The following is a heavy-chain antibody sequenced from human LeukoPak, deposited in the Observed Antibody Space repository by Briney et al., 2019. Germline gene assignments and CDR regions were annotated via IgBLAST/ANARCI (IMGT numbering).Heavy chain of an antibody. V-gene: IGHV1-18*01. CDR2: ISAYNGNT. J-gene: IGHJ4*02. Sequence: ASVKVSCKSSGENLNNYLITWVRQAPGQGLEWMGWISAYNGNTNYAQKLQGRVTMTTDTSTSTAYMELRSLRSDDTAVYYCARELDYWGQGTLVTVSS. CDR3: ARELDY. CDR1: GENLNNYL.